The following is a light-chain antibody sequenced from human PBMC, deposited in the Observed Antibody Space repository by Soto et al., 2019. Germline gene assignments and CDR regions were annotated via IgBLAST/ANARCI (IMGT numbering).Light chain of an antibody. J-gene: IGKJ4*01. CDR3: QQYNNLPRT. CDR2: GAS. V-gene: IGKV3-15*01. Sequence: EIVMTQTPATLSLSPGEGATLSCRASQSVSSYLVWYQHKPGQAPRLLIYGASTRATDIPARFSGSGSGTEFTLTISSLQSEDYAVYYCQQYNNLPRTFGGGTKVDIK. CDR1: QSVSSY.